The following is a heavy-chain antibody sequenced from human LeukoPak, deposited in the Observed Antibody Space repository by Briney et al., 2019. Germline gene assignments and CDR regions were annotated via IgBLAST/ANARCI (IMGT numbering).Heavy chain of an antibody. V-gene: IGHV3-23*01. D-gene: IGHD4-23*01. Sequence: GGSLRLSCAASGFTFSSYGMSWVRQAPGKGLEWVSAISGGSTYYADSVKGRFTISRDNSKNTLYLQMNSLRAEDTALYYCAKSHLNYGGNPDYWGQGTLVTVSS. CDR2: ISGGST. CDR3: AKSHLNYGGNPDY. CDR1: GFTFSSYG. J-gene: IGHJ4*02.